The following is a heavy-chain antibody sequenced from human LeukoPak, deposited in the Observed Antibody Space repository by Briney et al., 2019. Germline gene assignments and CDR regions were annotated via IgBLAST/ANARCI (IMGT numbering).Heavy chain of an antibody. V-gene: IGHV3-21*01. Sequence: GGSLRLSCAASGFIFSSYSMNWVRQAPGKGLEWVSSITSSSSYIYYADSVKGRFTISRDNAKNSLFLQMNSLGAEDTAVYYCARTRSGGSSGDYWGQGTLVTVSS. CDR3: ARTRSGGSSGDY. J-gene: IGHJ4*02. CDR1: GFIFSSYS. D-gene: IGHD2-15*01. CDR2: ITSSSSYI.